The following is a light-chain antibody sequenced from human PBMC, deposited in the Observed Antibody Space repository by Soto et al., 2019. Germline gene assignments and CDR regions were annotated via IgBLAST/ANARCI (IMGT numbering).Light chain of an antibody. V-gene: IGKV3-15*01. CDR1: QSVNLY. CDR3: QQYNNWPIT. J-gene: IGKJ5*01. Sequence: EVVLTQSPATLSVSPGEGATLSCRASQSVNLYLAWYQQKPGQAPKVIIYGVSTRATGVPGRCSGSGSGTEFTLPSSTLQAEYVGVYYCQQYNNWPITFGQGTRLEMK. CDR2: GVS.